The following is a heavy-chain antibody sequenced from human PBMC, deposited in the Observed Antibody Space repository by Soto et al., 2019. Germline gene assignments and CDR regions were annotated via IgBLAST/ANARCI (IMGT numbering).Heavy chain of an antibody. J-gene: IGHJ3*02. V-gene: IGHV3-23*01. D-gene: IGHD1-7*01. CDR3: ARDHNWKYDDFDI. Sequence: GGSLRLSCAASGFTFSSYAMNWVRQAPGKGLEWVSTIGGSGVSTYFADSVKGRFTISRDNSKNTLYLQMNSLTAEDTAVYYCARDHNWKYDDFDIWGQGTMVTVS. CDR1: GFTFSSYA. CDR2: IGGSGVST.